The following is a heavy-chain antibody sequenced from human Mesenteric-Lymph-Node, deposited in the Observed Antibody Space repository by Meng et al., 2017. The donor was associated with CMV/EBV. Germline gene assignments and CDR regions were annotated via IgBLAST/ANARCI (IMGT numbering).Heavy chain of an antibody. CDR3: ARDSSSDF. CDR2: ISYDGSNR. V-gene: IGHV3-30*04. D-gene: IGHD6-13*01. CDR1: GYTVSSYG. J-gene: IGHJ4*02. Sequence: LRLCCATSGYTVSSYGLHWVRQAPGKGLEWVALISYDGSNRYYADSVKGRFTISRDNSKNTLYLQMNSLRTEDTAVYYCARDSSSDFWGQGTLVTVSS.